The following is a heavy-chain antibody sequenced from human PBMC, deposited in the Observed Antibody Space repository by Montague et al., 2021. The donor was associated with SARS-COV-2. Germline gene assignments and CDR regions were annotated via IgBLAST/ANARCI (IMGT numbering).Heavy chain of an antibody. CDR3: ARLESTRGVIIRGAFHI. J-gene: IGHJ3*02. D-gene: IGHD3-10*01. Sequence: SETLSLTCSVSGDFINNSRYYWGWIRQPPGKGLEWIGTIYYSGSAYYNPSLKSRVTISVDTSKDQFPLKLNSVTATDTAVYYCARLESTRGVIIRGAFHIWGQGTKVTVSS. CDR1: GDFINNSRYY. CDR2: IYYSGSA. V-gene: IGHV4-39*01.